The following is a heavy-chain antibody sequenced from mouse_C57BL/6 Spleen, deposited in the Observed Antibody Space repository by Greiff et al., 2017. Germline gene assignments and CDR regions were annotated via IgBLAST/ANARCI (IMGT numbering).Heavy chain of an antibody. V-gene: IGHV14-4*01. J-gene: IGHJ3*01. CDR1: GFNIKDDY. Sequence: VQLKESGAELVRPGASVKLSCTASGFNIKDDYMHWVKQRPEQGLEWIGWIDPEDGDTEYASKIQGKATITADTSSNTAYLQLSSLTSEDTAVYDCTTREERAWFGYGGQGTLVTDSA. CDR3: TTREERAWFGY. CDR2: IDPEDGDT.